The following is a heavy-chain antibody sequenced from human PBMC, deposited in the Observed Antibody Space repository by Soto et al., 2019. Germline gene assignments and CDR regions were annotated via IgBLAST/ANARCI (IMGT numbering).Heavy chain of an antibody. Sequence: EVQLLESGGGLVQPGGSLRLSCAASGFTFSSYAMSWVHQAPGKGLEWVSAISGSGGSTYYADSVKGRFTISRDNSKNTLYLQMNSLRAEDTAVYYCTKALVVPAAMPDFYYYYYMDVWGKGTTVTVSS. D-gene: IGHD2-2*01. CDR3: TKALVVPAAMPDFYYYYYMDV. CDR2: ISGSGGST. J-gene: IGHJ6*03. V-gene: IGHV3-23*01. CDR1: GFTFSSYA.